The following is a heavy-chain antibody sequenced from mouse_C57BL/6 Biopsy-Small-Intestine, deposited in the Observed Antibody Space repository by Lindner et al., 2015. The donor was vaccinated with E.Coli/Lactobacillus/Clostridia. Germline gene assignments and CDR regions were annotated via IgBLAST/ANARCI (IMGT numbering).Heavy chain of an antibody. CDR3: ARHEEKWDY. D-gene: IGHD1-3*01. V-gene: IGHV1-82*01. J-gene: IGHJ2*01. Sequence: VQLQESGPELVKPGASVKISCKASGYAFSSSWMNWVKQRPGKGLEWIGRIYPGDGDTNYNGKFKGKATLTADKSSSTAYMQLSSLTSEDSAVYFCARHEEKWDYWGQGTTLTVSS. CDR2: IYPGDGDT. CDR1: GYAFSSSW.